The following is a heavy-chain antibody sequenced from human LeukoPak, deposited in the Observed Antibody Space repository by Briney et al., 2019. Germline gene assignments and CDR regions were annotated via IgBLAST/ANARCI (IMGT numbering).Heavy chain of an antibody. Sequence: GGSLRLSCTTSKFNFNSYGMTWVRQAPGRGLEWVSSISGSGGSTQYAASVQGRFTISRDNSKNTLYLQMNSLRAEDTAVYYCARDGGATMVRGVATYDSWGQGTLVTVSS. V-gene: IGHV3-23*01. D-gene: IGHD3-10*01. CDR2: ISGSGGST. CDR1: KFNFNSYG. J-gene: IGHJ4*02. CDR3: ARDGGATMVRGVATYDS.